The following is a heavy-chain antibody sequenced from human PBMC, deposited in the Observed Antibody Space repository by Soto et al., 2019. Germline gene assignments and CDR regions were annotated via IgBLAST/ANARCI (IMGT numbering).Heavy chain of an antibody. CDR1: EVTCSNLA. D-gene: IGHD1-26*01. V-gene: IGHV3-23*01. J-gene: IGHJ4*02. Sequence: GRSLRDCSAAAEVTCSNLAGSCVLQAPGKGLEWVSAISGSGGSTYYAHSVKDRFTISTDNSKNTLYLQTNSLRAEDTAVYYCEKDEKWASTDYWGQGTLVPVSP. CDR3: EKDEKWASTDY. CDR2: ISGSGGST.